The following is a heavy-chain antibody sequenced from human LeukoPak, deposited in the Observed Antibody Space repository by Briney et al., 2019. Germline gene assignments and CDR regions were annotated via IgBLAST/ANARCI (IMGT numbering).Heavy chain of an antibody. D-gene: IGHD2-2*01. J-gene: IGHJ4*02. CDR2: IRYGGSNK. CDR1: GFTFSSYG. V-gene: IGHV3-30*02. CDR3: AKESNGYCSSTSCLRPFDY. Sequence: GGSLRLSCAASGFTFSSYGMHWVRQAPGKGLEWVAFIRYGGSNKYYADSVKGRFTISRDNSKNTLYLQMNSLRAEDTAVYYCAKESNGYCSSTSCLRPFDYWGQGTLVTVSS.